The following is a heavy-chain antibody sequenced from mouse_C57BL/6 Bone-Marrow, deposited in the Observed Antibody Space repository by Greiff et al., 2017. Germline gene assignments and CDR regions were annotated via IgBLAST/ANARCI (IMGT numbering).Heavy chain of an antibody. CDR3: VRHEDYDPSWDWFAY. CDR1: GFSFNTYA. Sequence: GGGLVQPKGSLKLSCAASGFSFNTYAMNWVRQAPGKGLEWVARIRSKSNNYATYYADSVKDRFTISRDDSESMLYLQMNNLKTEDTAMYYCVRHEDYDPSWDWFAYWGQGTLVTVSA. V-gene: IGHV10-1*01. J-gene: IGHJ3*01. D-gene: IGHD2-4*01. CDR2: IRSKSNNYAT.